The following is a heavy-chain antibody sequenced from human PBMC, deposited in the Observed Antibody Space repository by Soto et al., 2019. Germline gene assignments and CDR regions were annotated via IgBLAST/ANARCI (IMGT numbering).Heavy chain of an antibody. CDR1: GGSISSGGYY. CDR3: ASTTAPYCSSTSCQIYYYYYYYMDV. CDR2: IYYSGST. V-gene: IGHV4-31*03. J-gene: IGHJ6*03. Sequence: QTLSLTCTVSGGSISSGGYYWSWIRQHPGKGLEWIGYIYYSGSTYYNPSLKSRVTISVDTSKNQFSLKLSSVTAADTAVYYCASTTAPYCSSTSCQIYYYYYYYMDVWCKGTMDIVSS. D-gene: IGHD2-2*01.